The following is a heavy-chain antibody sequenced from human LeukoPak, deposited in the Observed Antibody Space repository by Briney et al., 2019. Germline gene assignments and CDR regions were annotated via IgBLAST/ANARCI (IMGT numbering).Heavy chain of an antibody. CDR3: ARRFGAYDFWS. Sequence: SETLSLTCAVYGGSFSGYYWSWIRQPPGKGLEWIGEINHSGSTNYNPSLKSRVTISVDTSKNQFSLKLSSVTAADTAVYYCARRFGAYDFWSRGKGTLVTVSS. D-gene: IGHD3-3*01. J-gene: IGHJ1*01. V-gene: IGHV4-34*01. CDR2: INHSGST. CDR1: GGSFSGYY.